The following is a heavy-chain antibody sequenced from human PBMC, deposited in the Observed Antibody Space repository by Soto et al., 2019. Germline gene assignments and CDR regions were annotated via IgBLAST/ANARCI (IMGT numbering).Heavy chain of an antibody. Sequence: QVQLQESGPGLVKPSQTLSLTCTVSGGSISSGGYYWTWIRQHPGKGLEWIGYIYYSGSTYYNPSLTSRVTMSLYTSKNPFSLKLSSVTASGTAVYYCAGSVFPWGQGTLVTVSS. J-gene: IGHJ5*02. V-gene: IGHV4-31*03. CDR2: IYYSGST. CDR3: AGSVFP. CDR1: GGSISSGGYY.